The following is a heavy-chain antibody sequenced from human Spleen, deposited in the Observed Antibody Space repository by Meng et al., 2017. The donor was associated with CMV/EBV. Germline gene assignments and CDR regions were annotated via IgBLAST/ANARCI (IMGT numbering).Heavy chain of an antibody. CDR1: GFTFSSYE. V-gene: IGHV3-48*03. D-gene: IGHD1-26*01. J-gene: IGHJ4*02. CDR3: ARARRYSGSWSLFDY. Sequence: GGSLRLSCAASGFTFSSYEMNWVRQAPGKGLEWVSYISSSGSTIYYADSVKGRFTISRDNAKNSLYLQMNSLRAEDTAVYYCARARRYSGSWSLFDYWGQGALVTSPQ. CDR2: ISSSGSTI.